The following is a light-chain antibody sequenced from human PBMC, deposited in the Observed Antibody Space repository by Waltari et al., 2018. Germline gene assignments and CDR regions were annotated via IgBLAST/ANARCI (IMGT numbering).Light chain of an antibody. CDR2: DVG. J-gene: IGLJ1*01. CDR1: SPDVGAYNF. CDR3: SSYTTSTTLL. V-gene: IGLV2-14*01. Sequence: QSALTQPASVSGSPGQSLTISCTGSSPDVGAYNFVSWYQQHPRKVPKLILYDVGNRPSGISHRFSASKSGNTASLTISGLQEEDEGEYYCSSYTTSTTLLFGTGTRLTVL.